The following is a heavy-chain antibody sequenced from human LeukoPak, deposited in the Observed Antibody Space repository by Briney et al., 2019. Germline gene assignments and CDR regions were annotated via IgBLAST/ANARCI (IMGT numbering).Heavy chain of an antibody. CDR2: IKQDGSEK. V-gene: IGHV3-7*01. Sequence: PGGSLRLSCAGSGFTFSSYSMSWVRQAPGKGLEWVANIKQDGSEKYYVDSVKGRFTISRDNAKNSLYLQMNSLRAEDTAVYYCARETAVAGTVSWGQGTLVTVSS. D-gene: IGHD6-19*01. CDR3: ARETAVAGTVS. J-gene: IGHJ5*02. CDR1: GFTFSSYS.